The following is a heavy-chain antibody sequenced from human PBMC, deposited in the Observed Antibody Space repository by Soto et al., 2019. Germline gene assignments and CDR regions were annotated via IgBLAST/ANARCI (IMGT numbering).Heavy chain of an antibody. CDR1: GFTFSSYG. D-gene: IGHD5-18*01. J-gene: IGHJ6*02. V-gene: IGHV3-30*18. CDR3: AKDQGPYSYGYKAEGYYYGMDV. Sequence: GGSLRLSCAASGFTFSSYGMHWVRQAPGKGLEWVAVISYDGSNKYYADSVKGRFTISRDNSKNTLYLQMNSLRAEDTAVYYCAKDQGPYSYGYKAEGYYYGMDVWGQGTTVTVS. CDR2: ISYDGSNK.